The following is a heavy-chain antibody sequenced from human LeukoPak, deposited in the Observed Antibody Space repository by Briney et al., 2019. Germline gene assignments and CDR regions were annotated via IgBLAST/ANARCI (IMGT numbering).Heavy chain of an antibody. CDR2: ISGSGGST. D-gene: IGHD6-13*01. Sequence: GSLRLSCAASGFTFSSYAMSWVRQAPGKGLEWVSAISGSGGSTYYADSVKGRFTISRDNSKNTLYLQMNSLRAEDTAVYYYAKDDSSSWNYYYYGMDVWGQGTTVTVSS. J-gene: IGHJ6*02. V-gene: IGHV3-23*01. CDR3: AKDDSSSWNYYYYGMDV. CDR1: GFTFSSYA.